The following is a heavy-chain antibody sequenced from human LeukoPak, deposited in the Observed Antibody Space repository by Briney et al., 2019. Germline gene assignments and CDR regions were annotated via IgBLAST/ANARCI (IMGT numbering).Heavy chain of an antibody. D-gene: IGHD3-3*01. J-gene: IGHJ4*02. CDR3: AKVPGRFDFWSGPFDY. CDR1: GFTFSSYS. Sequence: GGSLRLSCAASGFTFSSYSMNWVRQAPGKGLVWIARIDSDGITTSHADSVKGRFTISRDNSKNTLYLQMNSLRAEDTAVYYCAKVPGRFDFWSGPFDYWGQGTLVTVSS. V-gene: IGHV3-74*01. CDR2: IDSDGITT.